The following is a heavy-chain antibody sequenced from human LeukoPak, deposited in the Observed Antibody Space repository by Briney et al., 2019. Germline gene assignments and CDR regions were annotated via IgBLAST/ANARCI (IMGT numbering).Heavy chain of an antibody. V-gene: IGHV1-2*02. CDR3: ARKQYSGSDEGFDY. Sequence: ASVKVSCKASGYTFTGYYMHWVRQAPGQGLEWMGWINPNSGGTNYAQKFQGRVTMTRDTSISTAYMELSRLRSDDTAVYYCARKQYSGSDEGFDYWGQGTLVTVSS. D-gene: IGHD5-12*01. CDR1: GYTFTGYY. CDR2: INPNSGGT. J-gene: IGHJ4*02.